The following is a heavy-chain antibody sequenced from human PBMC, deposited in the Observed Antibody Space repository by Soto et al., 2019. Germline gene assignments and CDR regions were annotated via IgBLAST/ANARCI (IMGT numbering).Heavy chain of an antibody. CDR1: GGTFSSYA. V-gene: IGHV1-69*13. Sequence: SVKVSCKASGGTFSSYAISWVRQAPGQGLEWMGGIIPIFGTANYAQKFQGRVTITADESTSTAYMELSSLRSEDTAVYYCARGTLPRHQQPHPSIWCQGIMVPV. D-gene: IGHD1-1*01. CDR3: ARGTLPRHQQPHPSI. J-gene: IGHJ3*02. CDR2: IIPIFGTA.